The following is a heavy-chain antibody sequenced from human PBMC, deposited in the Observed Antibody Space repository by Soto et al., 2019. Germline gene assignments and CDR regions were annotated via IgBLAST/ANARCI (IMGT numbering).Heavy chain of an antibody. Sequence: PSETLSRTCTVSGGSLSSYYWSWIRQPPGKGLEWIGYFYYSGSANYNPSLKSRVTISVYTSKNQFSLELSSVTAADTAVYYCARKGMGTTPITYCYCYGMDLWGQGTTVTVSS. CDR1: GGSLSSYY. CDR2: FYYSGSA. V-gene: IGHV4-59*01. J-gene: IGHJ6*02. D-gene: IGHD2-2*01. CDR3: ARKGMGTTPITYCYCYGMDL.